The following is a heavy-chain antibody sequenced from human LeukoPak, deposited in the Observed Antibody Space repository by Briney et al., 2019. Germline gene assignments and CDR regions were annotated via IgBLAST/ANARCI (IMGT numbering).Heavy chain of an antibody. Sequence: PGGSLRLSCAASGFTFSSYGMHWVRQAPGKGLEWVAVIWYDGSNKYYADSVKGRFTISRDNSKNTLYLQMNSLRAEDTAVYYCARDFRPDSSSWYLWFDPWGQGTLVTVSS. CDR1: GFTFSSYG. V-gene: IGHV3-33*01. D-gene: IGHD6-13*01. CDR3: ARDFRPDSSSWYLWFDP. J-gene: IGHJ5*02. CDR2: IWYDGSNK.